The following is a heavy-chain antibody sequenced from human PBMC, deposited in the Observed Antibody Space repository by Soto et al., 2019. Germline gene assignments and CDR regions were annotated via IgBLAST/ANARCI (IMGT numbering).Heavy chain of an antibody. J-gene: IGHJ4*02. Sequence: QVQLVQSGAEVKKPGASVKVSCKASGYTFTSYGISWVRQAPGQGLEWMGWINVYNGNTNYAQKLQGGVTMTTDTSPSTAYLDLRSLRSDDTAVYFCARDTSRGEYDYWGQGTLVTVSS. V-gene: IGHV1-18*01. D-gene: IGHD3-10*01. CDR1: GYTFTSYG. CDR2: INVYNGNT. CDR3: ARDTSRGEYDY.